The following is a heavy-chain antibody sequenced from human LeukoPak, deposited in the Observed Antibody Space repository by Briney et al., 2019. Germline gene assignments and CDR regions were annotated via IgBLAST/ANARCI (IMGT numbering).Heavy chain of an antibody. V-gene: IGHV3-30*04. CDR3: AREYSDYNDAFDI. D-gene: IGHD4-11*01. CDR2: ISYDGSNK. Sequence: GGSLRLSCAASGFTFSTYAMSWVRQAPGKGLEWVAVISYDGSNKYYADSVKGRFTISRDNSKNTLYLQMNSLRAEDTAVYYCAREYSDYNDAFDIWGQGTMVTVSS. CDR1: GFTFSTYA. J-gene: IGHJ3*02.